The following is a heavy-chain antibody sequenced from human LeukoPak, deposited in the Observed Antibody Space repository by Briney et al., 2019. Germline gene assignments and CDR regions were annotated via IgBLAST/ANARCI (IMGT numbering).Heavy chain of an antibody. CDR1: GGSISSYY. CDR2: IYYSGST. Sequence: SQTLSLTCTVSGGSISSYYWSWIRQPPGKGLEWIGYIYYSGSTNYNPSLKSRVTISVDTSKNQFSLKLSSVTAADTAVYYCARDGGYSYGGTPSWGRGTMVTVSS. CDR3: ARDGGYSYGGTPS. D-gene: IGHD5-18*01. J-gene: IGHJ3*01. V-gene: IGHV4-59*01.